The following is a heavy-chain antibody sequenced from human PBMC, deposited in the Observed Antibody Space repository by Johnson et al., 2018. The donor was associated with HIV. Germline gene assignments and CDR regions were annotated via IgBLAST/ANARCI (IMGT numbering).Heavy chain of an antibody. CDR3: ARDASYYGSANDAFDI. Sequence: VQLVESGGGVVQPGGSLKLSCAASGFTVSSNAMSWVRQAPGKGLEWVTSISGGTTYYADSRKGRFTISRDNSKNTLYLQMNSLRAEDTAVYYCARDASYYGSANDAFDIWGQGTMVTVSS. CDR1: GFTVSSNA. CDR2: ISGGTT. D-gene: IGHD3-10*01. V-gene: IGHV3-38-3*01. J-gene: IGHJ3*02.